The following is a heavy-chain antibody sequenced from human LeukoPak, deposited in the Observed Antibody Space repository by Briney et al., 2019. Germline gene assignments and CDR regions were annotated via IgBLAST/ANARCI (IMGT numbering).Heavy chain of an antibody. CDR3: ARGLLPILGLRFLEWFSSGFDP. V-gene: IGHV4-34*01. CDR2: INHSGST. Sequence: PSETLSLTCAVYGGSFSGYYWSWIRQPPGKGLEWIGEINHSGSTNYNPSLKSRVTISVDTSKNQFSLKLSSVTAADTAVYYCARGLLPILGLRFLEWFSSGFDPWGQGTLVTVSS. J-gene: IGHJ5*02. D-gene: IGHD3-3*01. CDR1: GGSFSGYY.